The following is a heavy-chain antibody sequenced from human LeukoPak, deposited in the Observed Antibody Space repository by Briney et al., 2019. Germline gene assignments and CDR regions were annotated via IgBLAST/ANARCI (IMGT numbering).Heavy chain of an antibody. J-gene: IGHJ3*02. CDR3: ARDPGYSSTGVDAFDI. Sequence: GGSLRLSCTASGFAFSIYEMDWVRQAPGKGLEWVSYLCSSGSYIQYAESVKGRFTISRDNAEKSLFLQMNSLRDEDTAVYYCARDPGYSSTGVDAFDIWGRGTMVTVSS. CDR2: LCSSGSYI. CDR1: GFAFSIYE. V-gene: IGHV3-48*03. D-gene: IGHD6-13*01.